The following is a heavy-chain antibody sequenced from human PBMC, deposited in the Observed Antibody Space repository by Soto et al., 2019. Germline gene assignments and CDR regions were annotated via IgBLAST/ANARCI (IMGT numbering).Heavy chain of an antibody. CDR2: IYYSGST. Sequence: SETLSLTCTVSGVSISSYYWSWIRQPPGKGLEWIGYIYYSGSTNYNPSLKSRVTISVDTPKNQFSLKLSSVTAADTAVYYCARGDQRYYFDYWGQGTLVTVSS. J-gene: IGHJ4*02. CDR3: ARGDQRYYFDY. V-gene: IGHV4-59*01. CDR1: GVSISSYY.